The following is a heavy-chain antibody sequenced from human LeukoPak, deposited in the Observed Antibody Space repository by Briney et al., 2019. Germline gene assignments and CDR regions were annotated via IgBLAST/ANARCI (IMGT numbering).Heavy chain of an antibody. V-gene: IGHV1-24*01. Sequence: ASVKVSCKVSGYTLTELSMHWVRQAPGKGLEWMGRFDPVDGETIYAQKFQGRVTMTADTSTDTVYMELSSLRSEDTAVYYCATEGKMARGVYTDYWGQGILVTVSS. CDR2: FDPVDGET. J-gene: IGHJ4*02. D-gene: IGHD3-10*01. CDR3: ATEGKMARGVYTDY. CDR1: GYTLTELS.